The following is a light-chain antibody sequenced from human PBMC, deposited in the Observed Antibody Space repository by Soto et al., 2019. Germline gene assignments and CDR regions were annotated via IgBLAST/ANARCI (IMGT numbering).Light chain of an antibody. J-gene: IGLJ2*01. CDR2: YDS. CDR3: QVWDGSSFHRI. CDR1: NIGRKS. Sequence: SYVLAQPPSVSVAPGKTATITCEGDNIGRKSVHWYQQRPGQAPRLVIYYDSDRPSGIPDRFSGSNSGNTATLTISSVEAGDGADYYCQVWDGSSFHRIFGGGTKLTVL. V-gene: IGLV3-21*04.